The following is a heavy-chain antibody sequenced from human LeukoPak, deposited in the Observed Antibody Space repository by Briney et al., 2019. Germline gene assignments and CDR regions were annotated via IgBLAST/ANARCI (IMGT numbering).Heavy chain of an antibody. CDR2: IDHSGST. V-gene: IGHV4-34*01. CDR1: GGSFNGYY. D-gene: IGHD3-22*01. J-gene: IGHJ5*02. Sequence: PSETLSLTCAVYGGSFNGYYWSWIRQPPGKGLEWVGEIDHSGSTNYNPSLKSRVTISVDTSKKQFSLKLSPVTAADTAVYYCARNSYHYDSSGYSNWFDPWGQGTLVTVSS. CDR3: ARNSYHYDSSGYSNWFDP.